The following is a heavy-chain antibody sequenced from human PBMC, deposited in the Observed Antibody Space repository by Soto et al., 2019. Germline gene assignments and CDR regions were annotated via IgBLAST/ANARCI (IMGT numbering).Heavy chain of an antibody. CDR3: ARESQYCSGGSCYPNWFDP. CDR1: GDSVSSNSAA. D-gene: IGHD2-15*01. J-gene: IGHJ5*02. V-gene: IGHV6-1*01. Sequence: PSQTLSLTCAISGDSVSSNSAAWNWIRQSPSRGLEWLGRTYYRSKWYNDYAVSVKSRITINPDTSKNQFSLQLNSVTPEDTAVYYCARESQYCSGGSCYPNWFDPWGQGTLVTVPQ. CDR2: TYYRSKWYN.